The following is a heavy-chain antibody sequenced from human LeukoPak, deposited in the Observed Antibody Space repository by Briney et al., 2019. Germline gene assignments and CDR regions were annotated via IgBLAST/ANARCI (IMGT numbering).Heavy chain of an antibody. CDR1: GYTFTDYY. Sequence: ASVKVSCKASGYTFTDYYVHWVRQAPGQGLEWMGWINPKSGGTNYAQKFQGRVTMTRDTSISTAYMELSRLRSDDTAVYYCARARTDRGSRGPYDIWGQGTMVTVSS. D-gene: IGHD3-10*01. CDR2: INPKSGGT. V-gene: IGHV1-2*02. J-gene: IGHJ3*02. CDR3: ARARTDRGSRGPYDI.